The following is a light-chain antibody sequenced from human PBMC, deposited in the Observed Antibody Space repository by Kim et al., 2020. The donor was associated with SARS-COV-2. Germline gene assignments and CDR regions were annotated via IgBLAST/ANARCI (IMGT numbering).Light chain of an antibody. J-gene: IGKJ5*01. Sequence: DIQMTQSPSTLSASVGVRVTISCRASQFISTWLAWYQQKPGKAPRLLIYKASSLESGVPSRFSGSGSGTEFTLTISSLQPDDFATYYCQQYNSFITFGQGTRLEIK. CDR3: QQYNSFIT. CDR1: QFISTW. V-gene: IGKV1-5*03. CDR2: KAS.